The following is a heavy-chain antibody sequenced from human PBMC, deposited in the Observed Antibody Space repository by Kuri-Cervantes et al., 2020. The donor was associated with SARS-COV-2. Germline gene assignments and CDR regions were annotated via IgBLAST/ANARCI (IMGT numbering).Heavy chain of an antibody. CDR1: GDTISSYSGSFHY. CDR3: ASRGLTVVPT. D-gene: IGHD2-2*01. CDR2: IYHDGST. Sequence: GSLRLSCTVSGDTISSYSGSFHYWPWIRQPPGKGREWIGSIYHDGSTYSNPSLKGRVTISVDTSKNQISLKLSSVTAADTAVYYCASRGLTVVPTWGQGILVTVSS. V-gene: IGHV4-39*01. J-gene: IGHJ4*02.